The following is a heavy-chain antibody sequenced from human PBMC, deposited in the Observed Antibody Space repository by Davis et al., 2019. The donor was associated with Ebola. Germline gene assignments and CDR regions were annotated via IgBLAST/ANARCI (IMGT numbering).Heavy chain of an antibody. CDR2: ISGTGAST. V-gene: IGHV3-23*01. D-gene: IGHD2-2*01. CDR1: GFIFNSYA. CDR3: AKDQVEFCSATRCFGSLDY. J-gene: IGHJ4*02. Sequence: GESLKISCAASGFIFNSYAMSWFRQAPGKGLEGVAGISGTGASTYYSDSVKGRFTISRDNSKNTVYLQMDNLRAEDTAVYFCAKDQVEFCSATRCFGSLDYWGQGILVSVSS.